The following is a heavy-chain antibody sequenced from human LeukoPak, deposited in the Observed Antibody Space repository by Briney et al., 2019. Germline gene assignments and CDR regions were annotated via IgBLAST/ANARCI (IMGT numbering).Heavy chain of an antibody. CDR2: IYYSGST. Sequence: KPSETLSLTCTVSGGSISSYYWSWIRQPPEKGLEWIGYIYYSGSTNYNPSLKSRVTISVDTSKNQFSLKLSSVTAADTAVYYCARACSSTSCPEGPWSQGTLVTVSS. D-gene: IGHD2-2*01. J-gene: IGHJ5*02. CDR1: GGSISSYY. V-gene: IGHV4-59*01. CDR3: ARACSSTSCPEGP.